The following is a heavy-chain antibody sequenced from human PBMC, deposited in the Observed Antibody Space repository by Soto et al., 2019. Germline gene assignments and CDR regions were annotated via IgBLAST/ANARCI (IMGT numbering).Heavy chain of an antibody. V-gene: IGHV3-11*01. Sequence: LRLSCAASGFTFSDYYMSWIRQAPGKGLEWVSYISSSGSTIYYADSVKGRFTISRDNAKNSLYLQMNSLRAEDTAVYYCARDHQGSSLLWFGEGSWGWFDPWGQGTLVTVSS. CDR3: ARDHQGSSLLWFGEGSWGWFDP. CDR2: ISSSGSTI. D-gene: IGHD3-10*01. CDR1: GFTFSDYY. J-gene: IGHJ5*02.